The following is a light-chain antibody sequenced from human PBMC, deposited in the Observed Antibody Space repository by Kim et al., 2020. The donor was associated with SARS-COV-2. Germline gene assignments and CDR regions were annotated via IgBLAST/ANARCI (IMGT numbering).Light chain of an antibody. CDR3: KKYGTSSGWM. J-gene: IGKJ1*01. CDR1: QSVSGTY. V-gene: IGKV3-20*01. CDR2: GAS. Sequence: EVVLTQSPGTLSLSPGERATLSCRASQSVSGTYLAWYQQKPGQAPRLLIYGASSRATDIPDRISGSGSGTDFTLTISRLEPENFAVYYCKKYGTSSGWMFGRGTKV.